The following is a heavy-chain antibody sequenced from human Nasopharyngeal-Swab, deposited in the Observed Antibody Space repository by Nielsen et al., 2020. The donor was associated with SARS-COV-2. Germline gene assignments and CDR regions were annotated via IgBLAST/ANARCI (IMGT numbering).Heavy chain of an antibody. J-gene: IGHJ4*02. CDR3: ASLGNY. D-gene: IGHD3-16*01. CDR2: IRNKAKSYTT. V-gene: IGHV3-72*01. Sequence: GESLKISCAASGFTFSDYYMDLVRQAPGKGLEWVSRIRNKAKSYTTEYAASVKGRFTISRDDSKNSLYLQMDSLKTEDTAVYYCASLGNYWGQGTLVTVSS. CDR1: GFTFSDYY.